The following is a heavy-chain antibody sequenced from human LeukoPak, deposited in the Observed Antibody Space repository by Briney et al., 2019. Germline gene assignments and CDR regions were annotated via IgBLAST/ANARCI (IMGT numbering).Heavy chain of an antibody. D-gene: IGHD1-26*01. Sequence: GGSLRLSCEASGFTFSSNGMHWVRQAPGKGLEWVAVISNDGSNKYYADSVKGRFTISRDNSKNTLYLQMDSLRVEDTAIYYCAKDLGLSVGTTPFDFWGQGTLVTVSS. V-gene: IGHV3-30*18. J-gene: IGHJ4*02. CDR3: AKDLGLSVGTTPFDF. CDR1: GFTFSSNG. CDR2: ISNDGSNK.